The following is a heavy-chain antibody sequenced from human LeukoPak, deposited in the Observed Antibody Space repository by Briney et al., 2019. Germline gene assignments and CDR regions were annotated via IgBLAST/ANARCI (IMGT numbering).Heavy chain of an antibody. J-gene: IGHJ4*02. CDR3: ASRHCSGGDCYFAGADPFDH. D-gene: IGHD2-21*01. V-gene: IGHV3-53*01. CDR1: GFTVSSTY. CDR2: VYKDGKM. Sequence: GGSLRLSCAASGFTVSSTYMSWVRQSPGKALEWVSVVYKDGKMFYIDSVKGRFAISRDTSKNTVYLQMNNLRAEDTAVCYCASRHCSGGDCYFAGADPFDHWGQGTLVTVSS.